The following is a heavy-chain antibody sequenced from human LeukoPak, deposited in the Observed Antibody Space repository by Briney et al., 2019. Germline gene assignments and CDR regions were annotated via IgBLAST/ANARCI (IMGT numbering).Heavy chain of an antibody. Sequence: ASVRVSCKASGYTFTSYYMHWVRQAPGQGLEWMAIINPSGGSTSYAQKFQGRVTMTRDMSTSTVYMELSSLRSEDTAAYYCARDQSSSSYYYYYMDVWGKGTTVTVSS. J-gene: IGHJ6*03. V-gene: IGHV1-46*01. CDR3: ARDQSSSSYYYYYMDV. D-gene: IGHD6-6*01. CDR1: GYTFTSYY. CDR2: INPSGGST.